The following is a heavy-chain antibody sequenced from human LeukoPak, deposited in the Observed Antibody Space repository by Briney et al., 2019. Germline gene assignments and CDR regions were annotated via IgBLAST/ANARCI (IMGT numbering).Heavy chain of an antibody. J-gene: IGHJ3*02. CDR3: ARDRSSGYYSDAFDI. Sequence: SETLALTCTVSGGSINNNIHYWGWIRQPPGKGLEWIGTIFYSGQTYCNPSLKSRVTISVDTSKSQFSLKLTSVTAADTAVYYCARDRSSGYYSDAFDIWGQGTMVTVSS. D-gene: IGHD3-22*01. CDR2: IFYSGQT. CDR1: GGSINNNIHY. V-gene: IGHV4-39*07.